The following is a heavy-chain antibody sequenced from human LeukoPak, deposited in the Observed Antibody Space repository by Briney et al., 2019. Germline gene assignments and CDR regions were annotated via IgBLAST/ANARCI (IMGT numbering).Heavy chain of an antibody. CDR3: ATDRHWAFDY. Sequence: GGSLRLSCASSGFTLSSYSMNWVRQAPGKGLEWVSYITGSSSTISYADSVKGRFTISRDNARNSLYLQMNSLRAEDTAVYYCATDRHWAFDYWGQGTLVTVSS. J-gene: IGHJ4*02. CDR2: ITGSSSTI. V-gene: IGHV3-48*01. D-gene: IGHD3-16*01. CDR1: GFTLSSYS.